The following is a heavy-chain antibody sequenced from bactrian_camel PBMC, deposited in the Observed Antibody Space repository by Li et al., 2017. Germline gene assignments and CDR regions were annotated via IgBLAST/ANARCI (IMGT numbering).Heavy chain of an antibody. CDR2: ISPASGRR. J-gene: IGHJ6*01. CDR1: GSIYGTLC. V-gene: IGHV3S40*01. CDR3: VRDRGLAVPAGSFDY. Sequence: VQLVESGGGSVQAGGSLRLSCASSGSIYGTLCMGWVRQAPGKEREGVAAISPASGRRYYGDSVKGRFTISQDDAKNTVYLELNSLRIEDTAMYYCVRDRGLAVPAGSFDYWAQGTQVTVS. D-gene: IGHD6*01.